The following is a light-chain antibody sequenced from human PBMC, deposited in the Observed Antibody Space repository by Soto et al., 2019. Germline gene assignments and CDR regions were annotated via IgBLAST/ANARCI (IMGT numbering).Light chain of an antibody. V-gene: IGKV3-15*01. CDR2: DAS. J-gene: IGKJ2*01. CDR3: HQYNSWPPGT. Sequence: EIVLTQSPAILSVSPGERANLSCRASQSISRSLAWYQQKPGQAPRLLISDASTRATGIPARFSGSGSGTEFTLTISSLQSEDFALYYCHQYNSWPPGTFGQGTKVDI. CDR1: QSISRS.